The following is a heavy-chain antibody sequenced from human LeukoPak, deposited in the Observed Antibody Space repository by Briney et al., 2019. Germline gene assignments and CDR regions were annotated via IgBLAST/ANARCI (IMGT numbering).Heavy chain of an antibody. J-gene: IGHJ5*02. CDR3: ARGYCSSTSCYMFEVSPDLFDP. CDR1: GGSVSSGSYY. CDR2: IYYSGST. D-gene: IGHD2-2*02. Sequence: SETLSLTCTVSGGSVSSGSYYWSWIRQPPGKGLEWIGYIYYSGSTNYNPSLKSRVTISVDTSKNQFSLKLSSVTAADTAVYYCARGYCSSTSCYMFEVSPDLFDPWGQGTLVTVSS. V-gene: IGHV4-61*01.